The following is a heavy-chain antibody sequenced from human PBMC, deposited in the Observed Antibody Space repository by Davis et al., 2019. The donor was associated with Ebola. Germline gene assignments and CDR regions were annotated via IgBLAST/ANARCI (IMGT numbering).Heavy chain of an antibody. V-gene: IGHV3-11*06. CDR2: ISSSSSYI. J-gene: IGHJ5*02. CDR1: GFTFSDYY. CDR3: ARDLGFNWFDP. Sequence: GESLKISCAASGFTFSDYYMSWIRQAPGKGLEWVSSISSSSSYIYYADSVKGRFTISRDNAKNSLYLQMNSLRAEDTAVYYCARDLGFNWFDPWGQGTLVTVSS.